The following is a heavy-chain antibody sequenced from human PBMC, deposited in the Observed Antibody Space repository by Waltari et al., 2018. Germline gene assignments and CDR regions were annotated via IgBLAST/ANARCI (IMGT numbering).Heavy chain of an antibody. J-gene: IGHJ3*02. V-gene: IGHV3-74*01. CDR3: AFSRGWSSPFGAYDS. D-gene: IGHD6-19*01. CDR2: INTDGSDA. CDR1: GFGFSAYW. Sequence: EVQLVESGGDLVQPGGSLRLSCAAPGFGFSAYWMHWVRQVPGKGLFWVSHINTDGSDANYADSVKGRFTISRDNAKNSLYLEMSSLRVEDTAVYYCAFSRGWSSPFGAYDSWGQGTRVIVSS.